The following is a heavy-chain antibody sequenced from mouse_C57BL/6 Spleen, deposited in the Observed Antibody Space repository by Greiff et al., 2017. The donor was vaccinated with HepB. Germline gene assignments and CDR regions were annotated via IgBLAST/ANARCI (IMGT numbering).Heavy chain of an antibody. CDR1: GYTFTDYN. J-gene: IGHJ2*01. CDR2: INPNNGGT. V-gene: IGHV1-22*01. CDR3: ARYYYGSPLDY. D-gene: IGHD1-1*01. Sequence: EVQLQQSGPELVKPGASVKMSCKASGYTFTDYNMHWVKQSHGKRLEWIGNINPNNGGTSYNQKFKGKATLTVNKSSSTAYMELRSLTSEDSAVYYCARYYYGSPLDYWGQGTTLTVSS.